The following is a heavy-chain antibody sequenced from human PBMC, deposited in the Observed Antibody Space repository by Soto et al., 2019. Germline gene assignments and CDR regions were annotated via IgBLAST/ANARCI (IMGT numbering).Heavy chain of an antibody. V-gene: IGHV3-64*01. J-gene: IGHJ4*02. CDR1: GFTFSSYA. Sequence: EVQLVESGGGLVQPGGSLRLSCAASGFTFSSYAMHWVRQAPGKGLEYVSAISSNGGSTYYANSVKGRFTISRDNSENPLYLQMGSLRAEDMAVYYCASAEEWELQYYFDYWGQGTLVTVSS. CDR2: ISSNGGST. CDR3: ASAEEWELQYYFDY. D-gene: IGHD1-26*01.